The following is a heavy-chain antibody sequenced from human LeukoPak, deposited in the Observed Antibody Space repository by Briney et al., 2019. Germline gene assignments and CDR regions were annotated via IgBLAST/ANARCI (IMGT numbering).Heavy chain of an antibody. Sequence: PGGSLRLSCAATGFTFSTYSMNWVRQAPGQGLMWVSHVNEDGSRTTYADSVKGRFTVSRDNARNTVYLEMNSLGVDDTAVYYCARGHASGWTRDAFDLWGQGTMLTVSS. CDR1: GFTFSTYS. V-gene: IGHV3-74*03. CDR3: ARGHASGWTRDAFDL. D-gene: IGHD6-19*01. J-gene: IGHJ3*01. CDR2: VNEDGSRT.